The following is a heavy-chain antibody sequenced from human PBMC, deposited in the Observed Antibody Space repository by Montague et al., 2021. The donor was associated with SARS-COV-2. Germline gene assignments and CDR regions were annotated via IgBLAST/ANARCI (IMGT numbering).Heavy chain of an antibody. J-gene: IGHJ4*02. CDR1: GFSLTNSGVG. Sequence: PALVKPTQTLTLTCTFSGFSLTNSGVGVAWIRQPPGRALEWLAVXXWANDKRYSPSLKSRLTIIKDTSKNQVVLTLTNMDPVDTATYFCAHRFAGFFDYWGQGILVTVSS. V-gene: IGHV2-5*02. CDR3: AHRFAGFFDY. CDR2: XXWANDK.